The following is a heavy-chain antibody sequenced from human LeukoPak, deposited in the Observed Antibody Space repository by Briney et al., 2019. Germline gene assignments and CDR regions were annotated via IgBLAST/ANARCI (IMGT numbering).Heavy chain of an antibody. Sequence: SETLSLTCTVSGGSISSYYWSWIRQPPGKGLEWIGYIYYSGSTNYNPSLKSRVTISVDTSKNQFSLKLSSVTAADTAVYYCARAYVPAAILFDYWGQGTLVTVSS. CDR2: IYYSGST. CDR1: GGSISSYY. D-gene: IGHD2-2*02. V-gene: IGHV4-59*08. J-gene: IGHJ4*02. CDR3: ARAYVPAAILFDY.